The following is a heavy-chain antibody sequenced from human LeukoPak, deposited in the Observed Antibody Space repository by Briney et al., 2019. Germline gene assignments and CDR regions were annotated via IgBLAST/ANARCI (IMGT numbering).Heavy chain of an antibody. CDR3: VAMLRGVGY. J-gene: IGHJ4*02. CDR2: IRNKVNSHTT. Sequence: GGSLRLSCAASGFXFRDHYIDWVRQAPGKGLEWVGRIRNKVNSHTTEYSASVKGRFTISRDDSTNSVYLQMNSLKTEDTAVYYCVAMLRGVGYWGQGTLVTVSS. CDR1: GFXFRDHY. D-gene: IGHD3-10*01. V-gene: IGHV3-72*01.